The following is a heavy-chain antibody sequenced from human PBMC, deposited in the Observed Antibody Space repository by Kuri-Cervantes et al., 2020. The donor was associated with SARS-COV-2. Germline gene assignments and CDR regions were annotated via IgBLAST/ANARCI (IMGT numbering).Heavy chain of an antibody. CDR2: IDYSGST. CDR3: ATGRVVPGGYWFDP. Sequence: ESLKISCTVSGGSISSSSYYWGWIRQPPGKGLEWIESIDYSGSTSYNPSLRSRVTISVDTSKNQFSLKLTSVTAADTAVYYCATGRVVPGGYWFDPWGQGILVTVSS. D-gene: IGHD2-2*01. V-gene: IGHV4-39*01. CDR1: GGSISSSSYY. J-gene: IGHJ5*02.